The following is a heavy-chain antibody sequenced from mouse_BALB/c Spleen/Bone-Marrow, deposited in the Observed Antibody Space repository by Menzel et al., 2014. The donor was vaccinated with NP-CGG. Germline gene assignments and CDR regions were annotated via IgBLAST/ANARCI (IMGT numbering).Heavy chain of an antibody. J-gene: IGHJ4*01. CDR3: ARYDGYSDNAMDY. Sequence: VMLVESGGGLVQPGSSLRLSCATSGFTFTDYYMNWVRQPPGKALEWLGFIRNKANGYTTEFSASVKGRFTISRDNSQSILYLQMNTLRAEDSATYYCARYDGYSDNAMDYWGQGTSVTVSS. CDR2: IRNKANGYTT. D-gene: IGHD2-3*01. V-gene: IGHV7-3*02. CDR1: GFTFTDYY.